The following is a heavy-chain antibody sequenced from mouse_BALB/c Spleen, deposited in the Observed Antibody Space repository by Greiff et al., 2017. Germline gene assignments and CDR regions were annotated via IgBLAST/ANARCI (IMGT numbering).Heavy chain of an antibody. V-gene: IGHV7-3*02. D-gene: IGHD2-2*01. CDR2: IRNKANGYTT. CDR3: ASLYGYDEYYFDY. CDR1: GFTFTAYY. J-gene: IGHJ2*01. Sequence: EVMLVESGGGLVQPGGSLRLSCAPSGFTFTAYYLSWVRQPPGKALEWLGFIRNKANGYTTEYSASVKGRFTISRDNSQSILYLQMNTLRAEDSATDCGASLYGYDEYYFDYWGQGTTLTVSS.